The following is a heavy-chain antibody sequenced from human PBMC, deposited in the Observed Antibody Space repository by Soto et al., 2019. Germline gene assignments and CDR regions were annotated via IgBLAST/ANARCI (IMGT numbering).Heavy chain of an antibody. CDR2: IYRDGST. Sequence: EMQLVESGGGLDQPGGSLRLSCGASGLTVSRNYLSWVRQAPGKGLEWVSLIYRDGSTYYADSVKGRFTISRDNSKNTLYLQMTSLRAEDTAVYYCVRMVGVVTSYYFDYWGQGTLVTVSS. D-gene: IGHD3-3*01. CDR1: GLTVSRNY. V-gene: IGHV3-66*01. CDR3: VRMVGVVTSYYFDY. J-gene: IGHJ4*02.